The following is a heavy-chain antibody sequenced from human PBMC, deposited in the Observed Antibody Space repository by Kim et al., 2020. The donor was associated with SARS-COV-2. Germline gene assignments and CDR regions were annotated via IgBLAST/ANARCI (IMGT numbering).Heavy chain of an antibody. D-gene: IGHD3-3*01. CDR2: ISHSGST. CDR3: ARCRAGVVPAPVLGLGPYYEYYIMDV. CDR1: GGSFSGYS. Sequence: SETLSLTCAVYGGSFSGYSWTWIRQPPGKGLEWIGEISHSGSTNYNPSLQSRVSISIDTSKNQFSLRLMSVTAADTAVYYCARCRAGVVPAPVLGLGPYYEYYIMDVWGRGTTVTVSS. J-gene: IGHJ6*02. V-gene: IGHV4-34*01.